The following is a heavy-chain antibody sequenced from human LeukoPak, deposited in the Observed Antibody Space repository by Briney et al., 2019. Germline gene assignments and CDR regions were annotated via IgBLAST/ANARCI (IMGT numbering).Heavy chain of an antibody. J-gene: IGHJ3*02. CDR2: INPNSGGT. Sequence: GASVKVSCKASGYTFTGYYMHWVRQASGQGLEWMGWINPNSGGTNYAQKFQGRVTMTRDTSISTAYMELSRLRSDDTAVYYCAREWELRPHEGLGDAFDIWGQGTMVTVSS. CDR3: AREWELRPHEGLGDAFDI. V-gene: IGHV1-2*02. D-gene: IGHD1-26*01. CDR1: GYTFTGYY.